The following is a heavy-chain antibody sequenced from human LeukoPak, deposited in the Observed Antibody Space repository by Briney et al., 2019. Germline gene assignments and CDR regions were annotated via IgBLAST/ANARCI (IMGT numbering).Heavy chain of an antibody. CDR2: MNPNSGNT. Sequence: ASVKVSCTASGYTFTSYDINWVRQATGQGLEWMGWMNPNSGNTGYAQKFQGRVTMTRNTSISTAYMELSSLRSEDTAVYYCARDLWFGESPFDYWGQGTLVTVSS. J-gene: IGHJ4*02. CDR1: GYTFTSYD. CDR3: ARDLWFGESPFDY. V-gene: IGHV1-8*01. D-gene: IGHD3-10*01.